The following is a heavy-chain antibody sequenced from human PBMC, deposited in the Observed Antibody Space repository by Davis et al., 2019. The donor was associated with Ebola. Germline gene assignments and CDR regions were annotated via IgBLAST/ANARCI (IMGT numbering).Heavy chain of an antibody. CDR2: INRSGST. Sequence: SETLSLTCAVYGGSLSGYYWSWIRQPPGKGLEWIGEINRSGSTNYTPSLKSRVSMTVDTSKSQVNLRLSHVTAADTATYYCARSLLRFLQGPDTWGQGTLVTVSS. V-gene: IGHV4-34*10. CDR1: GGSLSGYY. J-gene: IGHJ4*02. D-gene: IGHD3-3*01. CDR3: ARSLLRFLQGPDT.